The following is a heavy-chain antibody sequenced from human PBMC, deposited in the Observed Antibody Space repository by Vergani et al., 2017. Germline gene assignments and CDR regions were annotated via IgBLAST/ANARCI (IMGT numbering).Heavy chain of an antibody. Sequence: EVQLVESGGGLVQPGGSLRLSCAASGFTFSSYSMNWVRQAPGKGLEWVSYISSSSSTIYYADSVKGRFTISRDNAKNSLYLQMNSLRAEDTAVYYCARGARYYYDSSGYYSVGDWGQGTLVTVSS. J-gene: IGHJ4*02. CDR3: ARGARYYYDSSGYYSVGD. D-gene: IGHD3-22*01. CDR2: ISSSSSTI. CDR1: GFTFSSYS. V-gene: IGHV3-48*01.